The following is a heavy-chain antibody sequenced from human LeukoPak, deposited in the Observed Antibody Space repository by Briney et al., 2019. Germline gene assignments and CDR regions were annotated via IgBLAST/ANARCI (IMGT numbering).Heavy chain of an antibody. V-gene: IGHV3-33*01. Sequence: PGGSLRLSCAASGFTFSSYGTHWVRQAPGKGLEWVAVIWYDGSNKYYADSVKGRFTISRDNSKNTLYLQMNSLRAEDTAVYYCARDEGSSSSEFDYWGQGTLVTVSS. CDR3: ARDEGSSSSEFDY. CDR2: IWYDGSNK. J-gene: IGHJ4*02. D-gene: IGHD6-6*01. CDR1: GFTFSSYG.